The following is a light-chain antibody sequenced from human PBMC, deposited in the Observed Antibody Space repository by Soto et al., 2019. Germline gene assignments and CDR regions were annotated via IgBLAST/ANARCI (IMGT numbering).Light chain of an antibody. V-gene: IGKV3-20*01. J-gene: IGKJ1*01. CDR3: QHYGNSLPWT. Sequence: EIVLTQFPGTLSLSPGERATLSCRASQSITSSNLAWYQQKPGQAPRLIIYGASNRATGIPDRFSGSGSGTDFTLTISRLEPEDFAAYFCQHYGNSLPWTFGQGTKVDIK. CDR2: GAS. CDR1: QSITSSN.